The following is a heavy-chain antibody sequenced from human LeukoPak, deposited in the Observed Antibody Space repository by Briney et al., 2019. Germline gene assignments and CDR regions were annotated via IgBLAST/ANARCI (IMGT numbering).Heavy chain of an antibody. J-gene: IGHJ6*03. V-gene: IGHV3-11*04. D-gene: IGHD4-23*01. Sequence: GGSLRLSCAASGFTFSDYYMSWIRQAPGKGLEWVSHISSSGTSILYADSVRGRFTISRGNAKNSLHLQMNSLRAADTAVYYCVTGKPGPYYYYMVVWGKGTTVTVSS. CDR2: ISSSGTSI. CDR3: VTGKPGPYYYYMVV. CDR1: GFTFSDYY.